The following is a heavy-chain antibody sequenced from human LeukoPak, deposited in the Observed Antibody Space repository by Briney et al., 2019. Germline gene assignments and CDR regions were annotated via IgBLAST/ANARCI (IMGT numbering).Heavy chain of an antibody. CDR1: GYSFTSYW. J-gene: IGHJ4*02. D-gene: IGHD3-3*02. V-gene: IGHV5-51*01. Sequence: GESLEISCKGFGYSFTSYWIAWVRQLPGKGLEWMGIIYPGDSETRYSPSFQGQVTISADKSVSTAYLQWSSLKTSDTAIYYCARLHSYYFDFWGQGTLVTVSS. CDR3: ARLHSYYFDF. CDR2: IYPGDSET.